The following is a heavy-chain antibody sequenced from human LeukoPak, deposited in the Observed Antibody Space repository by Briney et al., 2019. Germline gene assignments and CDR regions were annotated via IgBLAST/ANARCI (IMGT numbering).Heavy chain of an antibody. J-gene: IGHJ3*02. Sequence: GGPLRLSCAASGFTFSSYSMNWVRPAPGKGLEWVSSISSSSSYIYYADSVKGRFTISRDNAKNSLYLQMNSLRAEDTAVYYCARDPRRAFDIWGQGTMVTVSS. CDR3: ARDPRRAFDI. CDR2: ISSSSSYI. V-gene: IGHV3-21*01. CDR1: GFTFSSYS.